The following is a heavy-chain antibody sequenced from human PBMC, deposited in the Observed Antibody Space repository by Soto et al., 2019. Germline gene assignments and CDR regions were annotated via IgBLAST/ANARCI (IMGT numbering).Heavy chain of an antibody. CDR1: GFTFSSYG. J-gene: IGHJ4*02. CDR3: ARDSSLTVAGPIW. CDR2: IWYDGSNK. V-gene: IGHV3-33*01. Sequence: PGGSLRLSCAASGFTFSSYGMHWVRQAPGKGLEWVAVIWYDGSNKYYADSVKGRFTISRDNSKNTLYLQMNSLRAEDTAVYYCARDSSLTVAGPIWWGQGTLVTVSS. D-gene: IGHD6-19*01.